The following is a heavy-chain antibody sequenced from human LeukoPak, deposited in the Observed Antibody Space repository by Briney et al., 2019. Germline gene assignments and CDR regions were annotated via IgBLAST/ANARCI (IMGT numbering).Heavy chain of an antibody. CDR1: GGSISSYY. D-gene: IGHD6-6*01. Sequence: PSETLSLTCTVPGGSISSYYWSWIRQPPGKGLEWIGYIYYSGSTNYNPSLKSRVTISVDTSKNQFSLKLSPVTAADTAVYYCARSIQYSRYFDYWGQGTLVTVSS. J-gene: IGHJ4*02. CDR2: IYYSGST. CDR3: ARSIQYSRYFDY. V-gene: IGHV4-59*01.